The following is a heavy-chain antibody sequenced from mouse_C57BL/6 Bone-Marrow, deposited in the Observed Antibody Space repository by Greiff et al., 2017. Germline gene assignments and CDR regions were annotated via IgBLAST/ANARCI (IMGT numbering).Heavy chain of an antibody. CDR1: GYTFTGYW. CDR2: ILPGSGST. J-gene: IGHJ4*01. Sequence: QVQLQQSGAELMKPGASVKLSCKATGYTFTGYWVEWVKQRPGHGLEWIGEILPGSGSTNYNEKVKGKATFTADTSSNTAYMQLSSLTTEDSAISYCARDGYYGVYAMDYWGQGTSVTVSS. D-gene: IGHD2-3*01. V-gene: IGHV1-9*01. CDR3: ARDGYYGVYAMDY.